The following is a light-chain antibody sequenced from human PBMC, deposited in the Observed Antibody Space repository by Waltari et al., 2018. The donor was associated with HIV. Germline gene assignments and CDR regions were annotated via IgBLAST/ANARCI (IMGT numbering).Light chain of an antibody. CDR3: QAWDSGTVL. Sequence: ELTQPASVSVSLGQTVSITCSGHTLVDKRACWYQQKAGQSPVLVMYQDNKRPSGIPERFSGSNFGNTATLTISGTQAMDEADYYCQAWDSGTVLFGGGTELTVL. CDR1: TLVDKR. V-gene: IGLV3-1*01. J-gene: IGLJ2*01. CDR2: QDN.